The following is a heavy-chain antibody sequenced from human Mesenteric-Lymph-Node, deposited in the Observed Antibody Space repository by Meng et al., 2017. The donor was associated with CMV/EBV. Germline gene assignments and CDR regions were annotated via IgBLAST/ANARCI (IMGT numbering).Heavy chain of an antibody. D-gene: IGHD3-10*01. CDR1: GGTFRSNA. J-gene: IGHJ4*02. V-gene: IGHV1-69*10. Sequence: SVKVSCKASGGTFRSNAISWVRQAPGQGLEWIGGIIPILDIAKYAQNLQGRLTITADKSTSTAYMELSSLRSEDTAVYYCARGTPTGFGELFLVPFDYWGQGTLVTVSS. CDR3: ARGTPTGFGELFLVPFDY. CDR2: IIPILDIA.